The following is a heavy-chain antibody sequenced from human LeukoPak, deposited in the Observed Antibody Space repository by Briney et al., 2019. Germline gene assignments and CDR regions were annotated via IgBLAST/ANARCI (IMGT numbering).Heavy chain of an antibody. V-gene: IGHV3-11*01. CDR3: ARGPDFWSGYYAY. CDR1: GLTFIDAW. J-gene: IGHJ4*02. Sequence: GGSLRLSCAASGLTFIDAWMAWVRQAPGKGLEWVSYISSSGSTIYYADSVKGRFTISRDDAKNSLYLQMNSLRAEDTAVYYCARGPDFWSGYYAYWGQGTLVTVSS. D-gene: IGHD3-3*01. CDR2: ISSSGSTI.